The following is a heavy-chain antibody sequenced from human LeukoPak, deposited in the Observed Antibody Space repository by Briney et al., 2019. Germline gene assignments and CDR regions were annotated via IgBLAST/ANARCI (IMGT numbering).Heavy chain of an antibody. CDR1: GFTFSSYA. D-gene: IGHD2-2*01. V-gene: IGHV3-23*01. CDR2: ISGSGGRT. CDR3: ARARAGLYCSSTSCYGVGYYYYYGMDV. J-gene: IGHJ6*02. Sequence: GGSLRLSCAGSGFTFSSYAMTWVRQAPGKGLEWISAISGSGGRTYYVDSVKGRFTISRDNSKNTLYLQMNSLRAEDTAVYYCARARAGLYCSSTSCYGVGYYYYYGMDVWGQGTTVTVSS.